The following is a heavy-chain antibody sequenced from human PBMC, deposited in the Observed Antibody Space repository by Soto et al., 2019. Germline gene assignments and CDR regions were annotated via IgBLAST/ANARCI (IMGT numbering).Heavy chain of an antibody. D-gene: IGHD3-10*01. CDR3: ARVSDYYGSGSPNDAFYI. J-gene: IGHJ3*02. CDR2: INPNSGGT. Sequence: ASVKVSCKASGYTFTGYYMHWVRQAPGQGLEWMGWINPNSGGTNYARKFQGWVTMTRDTSISTAYMELSRLRSDDTAVYYCARVSDYYGSGSPNDAFYIWGQGTMVTVSS. CDR1: GYTFTGYY. V-gene: IGHV1-2*04.